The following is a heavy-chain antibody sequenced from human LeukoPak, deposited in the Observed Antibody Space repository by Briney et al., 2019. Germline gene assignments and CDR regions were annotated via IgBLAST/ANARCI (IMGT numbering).Heavy chain of an antibody. D-gene: IGHD1-7*01. J-gene: IGHJ4*02. Sequence: GASVKVSCKASGDTFTSYGITWVRQAPGQGLERMGWISTYNGNTNYAQKLQGRVTMTTDTSTSTAYMELRSLKSDDTAVYYCARGRDWNYAFDYWGQGTLVTVSS. CDR2: ISTYNGNT. CDR3: ARGRDWNYAFDY. CDR1: GDTFTSYG. V-gene: IGHV1-18*01.